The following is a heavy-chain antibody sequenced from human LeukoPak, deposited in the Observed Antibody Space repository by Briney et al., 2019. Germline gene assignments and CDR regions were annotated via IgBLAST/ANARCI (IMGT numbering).Heavy chain of an antibody. V-gene: IGHV4-59*01. D-gene: IGHD3-22*01. CDR1: GGSISSYY. Sequence: PSETLSLTCTVSGGSISSYYWSWIRQPPGKGLEWIGYIYYSGSTNYNPSLKSRVTISVDTSKNQFSLKLSSVTAADTAVYYCARDYDSSGYSARGAFDIWGQGTMVTVSS. CDR2: IYYSGST. J-gene: IGHJ3*02. CDR3: ARDYDSSGYSARGAFDI.